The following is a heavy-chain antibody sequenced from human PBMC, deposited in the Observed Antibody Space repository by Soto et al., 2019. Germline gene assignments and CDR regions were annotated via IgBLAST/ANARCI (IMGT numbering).Heavy chain of an antibody. Sequence: SGATLVNTTQNLTLTCTFSGFSLSTSALGVGWIRQPPGKALEWLALIYWDDDKRHSPSLKSRLTISKDTSKNQVVLIVTNMEHVDTGSYYCAHHCYDTRGYLLDYRGQGTLVTVS. CDR3: AHHCYDTRGYLLDY. CDR1: GFSLSTSALG. CDR2: IYWDDDK. V-gene: IGHV2-5*02. J-gene: IGHJ4*02. D-gene: IGHD2-2*01.